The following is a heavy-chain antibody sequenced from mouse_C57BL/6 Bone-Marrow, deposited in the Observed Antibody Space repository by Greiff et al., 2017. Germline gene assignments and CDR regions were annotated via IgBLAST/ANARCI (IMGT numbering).Heavy chain of an antibody. CDR2: INPNNGGT. CDR3: ERAGLLSPGSNY. J-gene: IGHJ4*01. CDR1: GYTFTDYN. V-gene: IGHV1-22*01. D-gene: IGHD1-1*01. Sequence: VQLKQSGPELVKPGASVKMSCKASGYTFTDYNMHWVKQSHGKSLEWIGYINPNNGGTSYNQKFKGKATLTVNKASSTAYMELSSLTSEDSAVYYCERAGLLSPGSNYWGQGTAVTVTS.